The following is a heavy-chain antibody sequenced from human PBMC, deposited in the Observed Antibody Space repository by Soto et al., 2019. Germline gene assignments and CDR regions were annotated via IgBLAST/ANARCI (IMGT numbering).Heavy chain of an antibody. D-gene: IGHD2-21*02. CDR2: INPNSGGT. CDR1: GYTFTGYY. V-gene: IGHV1-2*04. CDR3: ARSGDSPLYWYFDL. Sequence: QVQLVQSGAEVKKPGASVKVSCKASGYTFTGYYMHWVRQAPGQGLEWMGWINPNSGGTNYVQKFQGWVTMTRDTSISTAYMELSRLRSDDTAVYYCARSGDSPLYWYFDLWGRGTLVTVSS. J-gene: IGHJ2*01.